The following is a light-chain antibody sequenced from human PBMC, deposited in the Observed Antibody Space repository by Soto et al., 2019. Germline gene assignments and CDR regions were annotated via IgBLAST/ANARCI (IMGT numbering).Light chain of an antibody. V-gene: IGLV2-14*01. CDR2: DVT. Sequence: QSVLTQPASVSGSPGQSITISCTGTSSDVGAYDFVSWYQHYPGKAPKLVTFDVTNRPPGISDRFSGSKSANTASLTISGLQAEDEAFYYCSSYTTRSTLVFGGGTKLTVL. CDR3: SSYTTRSTLV. J-gene: IGLJ2*01. CDR1: SSDVGAYDF.